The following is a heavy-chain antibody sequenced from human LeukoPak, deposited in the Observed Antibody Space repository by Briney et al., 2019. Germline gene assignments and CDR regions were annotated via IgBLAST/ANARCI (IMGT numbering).Heavy chain of an antibody. D-gene: IGHD3-22*01. CDR1: GFTFSSYN. Sequence: PGGSLRLSCAASGFTFSSYNMNWVRQAPGKGLEWVSSISSSSSYIYYADSVKGRFTISRDNAKNSLYLQMNSLRAEDTAVYYCAREAGSTMIVAVADAFDIWGQGTMVTVSS. V-gene: IGHV3-21*01. CDR2: ISSSSSYI. J-gene: IGHJ3*02. CDR3: AREAGSTMIVAVADAFDI.